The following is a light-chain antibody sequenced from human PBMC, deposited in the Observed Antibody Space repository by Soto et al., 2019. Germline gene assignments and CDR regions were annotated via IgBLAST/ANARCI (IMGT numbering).Light chain of an antibody. J-gene: IGLJ3*02. CDR1: SCSVSSTNY. Sequence: QAVVTQEPSFSVSPGRTATLTCGLSSCSVSSTNYPSWYQQTPGQAPRTLIYNTYTRSSGVPDRFSGSILGNKAALTSSGAQADDESDYYCVLFMSSGISVFGGGTKLTVL. CDR2: NTY. V-gene: IGLV8-61*01. CDR3: VLFMSSGISV.